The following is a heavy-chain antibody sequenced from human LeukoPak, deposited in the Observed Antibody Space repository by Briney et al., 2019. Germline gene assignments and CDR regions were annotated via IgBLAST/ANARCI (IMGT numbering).Heavy chain of an antibody. Sequence: GSLRLSCAASGFTFSSYSMNWVRQPPGKGLEWIGSIYYSGSTYYNPSLKSRVTISVDTSKNQFSLKLSSVTAADTAVYYCARVWKIDYYYYYYMDVWGKGTTVTVSS. CDR2: IYYSGST. CDR3: ARVWKIDYYYYYYMDV. J-gene: IGHJ6*03. CDR1: GFTFSSYS. D-gene: IGHD1-1*01. V-gene: IGHV4-39*07.